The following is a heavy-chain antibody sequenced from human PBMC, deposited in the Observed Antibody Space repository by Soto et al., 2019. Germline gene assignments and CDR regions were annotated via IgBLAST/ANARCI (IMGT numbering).Heavy chain of an antibody. Sequence: PSATLSLTCTVSGYSIRNGYYWGWIRQPPGKGLEWIGTIYHSGSTYYNPSLKSRVTISVDASENHFSLKLSSVTAADTAVYYCARVGPYCGGDCYSPPPWGQGTLVTVSS. D-gene: IGHD2-21*02. CDR2: IYHSGST. CDR3: ARVGPYCGGDCYSPPP. CDR1: GYSIRNGYY. J-gene: IGHJ5*02. V-gene: IGHV4-38-2*02.